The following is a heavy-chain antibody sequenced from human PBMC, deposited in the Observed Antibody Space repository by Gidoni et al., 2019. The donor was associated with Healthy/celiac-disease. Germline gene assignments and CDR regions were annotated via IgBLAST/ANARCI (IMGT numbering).Heavy chain of an antibody. V-gene: IGHV1-18*01. CDR3: ARILPLEAVAGPLDY. J-gene: IGHJ4*02. CDR1: GYTFTSYV. CDR2: ISAYNGNT. Sequence: QVQLVQSGAAVKKPGASVKVSCQASGYTFTSYVISWVRQAPGQGLEWMGWISAYNGNTNYAQKLQGRVTMTTDTSTSTAYMELRSLRSDDTAVYYCARILPLEAVAGPLDYWGQGTLVTVSS. D-gene: IGHD6-19*01.